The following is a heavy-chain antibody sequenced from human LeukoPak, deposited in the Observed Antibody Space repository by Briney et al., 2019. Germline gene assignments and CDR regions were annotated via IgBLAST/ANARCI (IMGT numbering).Heavy chain of an antibody. D-gene: IGHD3-10*01. J-gene: IGHJ4*02. V-gene: IGHV4-39*07. CDR3: AREGPQYYYGSGSYDY. CDR2: IYYSGST. Sequence: SETLSLTCTVSGGSISSSRYYWGWIRQPPGKGLEWIGSIYYSGSTYYNPSLKSRVAISVDTSKNQFSLELSSVTAADTAVYYCAREGPQYYYGSGSYDYWGQGTLVTVSS. CDR1: GGSISSSRYY.